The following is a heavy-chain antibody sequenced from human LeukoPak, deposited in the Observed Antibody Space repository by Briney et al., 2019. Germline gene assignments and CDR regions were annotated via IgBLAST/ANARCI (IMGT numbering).Heavy chain of an antibody. D-gene: IGHD6-13*01. Sequence: GESLKISCKGSGYNFTNYWIGWVRQMPGKGLEWMGIIYPGDSDTRYSPSFQGQVTISADKSISTAYLQWSSLKASDTAMYYCARQAAAVPNWFDPWGQGTLVTVSS. V-gene: IGHV5-51*01. CDR1: GYNFTNYW. J-gene: IGHJ5*02. CDR2: IYPGDSDT. CDR3: ARQAAAVPNWFDP.